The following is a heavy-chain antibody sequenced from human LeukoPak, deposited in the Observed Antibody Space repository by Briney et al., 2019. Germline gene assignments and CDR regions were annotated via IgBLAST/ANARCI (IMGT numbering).Heavy chain of an antibody. D-gene: IGHD1-26*01. CDR1: GFTFSSNF. Sequence: GGSLRLSCAASGFTFSSNFMSWVRQAPGKGLEWVSSITSSSSYIYYADSVKGRFTISRDNAKSSLYLQMNSLRDEDTAVYYCARDPYSGNYGDYYYYYMDVWGKGTTVTISS. V-gene: IGHV3-21*01. CDR2: ITSSSSYI. CDR3: ARDPYSGNYGDYYYYYMDV. J-gene: IGHJ6*03.